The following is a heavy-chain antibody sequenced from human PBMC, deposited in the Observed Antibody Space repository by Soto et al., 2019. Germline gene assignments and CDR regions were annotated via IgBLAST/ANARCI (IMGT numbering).Heavy chain of an antibody. V-gene: IGHV4-59*01. Sequence: SETLSLTCTVSGGSISSYYWSWIRQPPGKGLEWIGYIYYSGSTNYNPSLKSRVTISVDTSKNQFSLKLSSVTAADTAVYYCARDDGSSRDGYNFSYWGQGTLVTVSS. J-gene: IGHJ4*02. CDR1: GGSISSYY. D-gene: IGHD5-12*01. CDR2: IYYSGST. CDR3: ARDDGSSRDGYNFSY.